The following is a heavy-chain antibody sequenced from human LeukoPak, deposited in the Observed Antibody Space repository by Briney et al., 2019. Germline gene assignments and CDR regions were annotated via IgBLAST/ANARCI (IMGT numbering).Heavy chain of an antibody. Sequence: GGSLRLSCAASGFTFSSYSMNWVRQAPGKGLEWVSSISSSSSYIYYADSVKGRFTISRDNAKNSLYLQMNSLRSEDTAVYYCARGLYYGSGSYGYFDYWGQGTLVTVSS. D-gene: IGHD3-10*01. CDR1: GFTFSSYS. J-gene: IGHJ4*02. CDR3: ARGLYYGSGSYGYFDY. V-gene: IGHV3-21*04. CDR2: ISSSSSYI.